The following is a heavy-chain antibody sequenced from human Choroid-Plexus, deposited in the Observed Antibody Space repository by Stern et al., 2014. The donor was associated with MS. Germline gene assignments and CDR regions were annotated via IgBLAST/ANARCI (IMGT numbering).Heavy chain of an antibody. V-gene: IGHV3-30*18. Sequence: VQLVESGGGVVQPGRPLRLSCVASGFTLGSCAMHWVRQAPGKGLEGVAGVSYDGSNKYYADSVKGRFIISRDNSQNTLYMQMSSLRPEDTAVYYCAKDRQYLTYFFDHWGQGSLVTVSS. CDR1: GFTLGSCA. CDR3: AKDRQYLTYFFDH. D-gene: IGHD2/OR15-2a*01. CDR2: VSYDGSNK. J-gene: IGHJ5*02.